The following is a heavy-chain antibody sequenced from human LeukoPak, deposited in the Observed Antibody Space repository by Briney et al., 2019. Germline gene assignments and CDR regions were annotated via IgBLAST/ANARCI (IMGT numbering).Heavy chain of an antibody. V-gene: IGHV3-66*01. CDR2: FYSGVNT. J-gene: IGHJ6*02. CDR1: GFTVSNTR. CDR3: ARDGGSGTSTGYNGYYYYGMVV. D-gene: IGHD3-9*01. Sequence: GGSLRLSCAASGFTVSNTRMSWVRQAPGKGLEGVSFFYSGVNTYYADSVKGRFTISRDSSKNTVHLQMNSLRAEDTAVYYCARDGGSGTSTGYNGYYYYGMVVWGQGTTVTVSS.